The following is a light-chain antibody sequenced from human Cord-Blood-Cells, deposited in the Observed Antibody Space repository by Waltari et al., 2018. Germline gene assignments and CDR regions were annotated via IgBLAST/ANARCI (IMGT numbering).Light chain of an antibody. V-gene: IGLV2-14*01. J-gene: IGLJ2*01. Sequence: QSALNQHTPASGTPGQSVTISCTGTSSDVGGSTYFSWYQRHPGKAPKLMIYEVSNRPSGVSNRFSGSKSGNTASLTISGLQAEDEADYYCSSYTSSSTLVVFGGGTKLTVL. CDR1: SSDVGGSTY. CDR3: SSYTSSSTLVV. CDR2: EVS.